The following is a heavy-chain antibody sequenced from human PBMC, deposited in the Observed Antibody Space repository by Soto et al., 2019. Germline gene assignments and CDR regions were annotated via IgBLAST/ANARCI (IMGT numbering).Heavy chain of an antibody. CDR2: IYHSGST. J-gene: IGHJ6*02. Sequence: SETLSLPCAVSGYSIRSGYYWGWIRQPPGKGLEWIGSIYHSGSTYYNPSLKSRVTISVDTSKNQFSLKLSAVTAADTAVYSCASWLLEWLSPQYYYYYGMDVWGQGTTVTVSS. V-gene: IGHV4-38-2*01. CDR1: GYSIRSGYY. D-gene: IGHD3-3*01. CDR3: ASWLLEWLSPQYYYYYGMDV.